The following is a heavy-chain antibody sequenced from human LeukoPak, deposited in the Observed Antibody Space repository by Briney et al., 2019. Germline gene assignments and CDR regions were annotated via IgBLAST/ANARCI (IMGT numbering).Heavy chain of an antibody. V-gene: IGHV3-23*01. CDR1: GFTFSSYA. Sequence: GGSLRLSCAASGFTFSSYAMSWVRQAPGKGLEWVSAISGSGGSTYYADSVKGRFTISRGNSKNTLYLQMSSLRAEDTAVYYCAILVSVNIVVVPEDYWGQGTLVTVSS. D-gene: IGHD2-2*01. CDR2: ISGSGGST. CDR3: AILVSVNIVVVPEDY. J-gene: IGHJ4*02.